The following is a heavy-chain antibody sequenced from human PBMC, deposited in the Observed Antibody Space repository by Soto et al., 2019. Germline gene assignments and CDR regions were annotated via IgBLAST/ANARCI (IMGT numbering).Heavy chain of an antibody. CDR2: ISYDGSNK. CDR3: AKDPRYIYGYSVDY. CDR1: GFTFSTYC. Sequence: GGSLRLSCAASGFTFSTYCMHWVRQVPGKGLEWVAVISYDGSNKYYADSVKGRFTISRDNSKNTLYLQMNSLRAEDTAVYYCAKDPRYIYGYSVDYWGQGTLVTVSS. J-gene: IGHJ4*02. D-gene: IGHD5-18*01. V-gene: IGHV3-30*18.